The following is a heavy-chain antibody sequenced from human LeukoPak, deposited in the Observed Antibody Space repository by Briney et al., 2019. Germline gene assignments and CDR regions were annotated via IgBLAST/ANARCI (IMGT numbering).Heavy chain of an antibody. V-gene: IGHV3-43D*03. CDR2: TNWDGSST. J-gene: IGHJ5*02. CDR3: AKSLYDSSGYYDH. Sequence: GGSLRLSCAASGFNFDDFAMHWVRQAPGKGLEWVSLTNWDGSSTFYADSVKRRFTISRDNNKFFLYLQMNSLRAEDTALYYCAKSLYDSSGYYDHWGQGTLVTVSS. CDR1: GFNFDDFA. D-gene: IGHD3-22*01.